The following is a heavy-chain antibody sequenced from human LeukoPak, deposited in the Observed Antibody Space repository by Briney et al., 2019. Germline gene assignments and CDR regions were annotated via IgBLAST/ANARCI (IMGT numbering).Heavy chain of an antibody. D-gene: IGHD2-15*01. J-gene: IGHJ4*02. CDR1: GFTFSSYA. CDR3: AKDRGRYCSGGRCSQYFDF. CDR2: ISGSGGST. Sequence: GGSLRLSCAASGFTFSSYAMSWVRQAPGKGLEWVSAISGSGGSTYYADSVKGRFTISRDNSKNTLYLQMNSLRAEDTAVYYCAKDRGRYCSGGRCSQYFDFWGQGTLATVSS. V-gene: IGHV3-23*01.